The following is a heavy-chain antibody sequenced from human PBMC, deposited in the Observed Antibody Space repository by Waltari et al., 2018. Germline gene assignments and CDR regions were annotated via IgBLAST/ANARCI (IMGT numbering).Heavy chain of an antibody. D-gene: IGHD4-17*01. Sequence: QVQRVQSGAEVKKPVSSVKVSCKASDGPFSRYAIIWVRQAPGQGLAWMGGIIPIFGTANYAQKFQGRVTITADESTSTAFMELSSLRSEDTAVYYCARDRGDYPNWFDPWGQGTLVTVSS. V-gene: IGHV1-69*01. CDR2: IIPIFGTA. CDR1: DGPFSRYA. CDR3: ARDRGDYPNWFDP. J-gene: IGHJ5*02.